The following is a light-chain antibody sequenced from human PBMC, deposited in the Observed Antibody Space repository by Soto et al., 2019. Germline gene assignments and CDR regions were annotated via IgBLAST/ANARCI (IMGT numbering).Light chain of an antibody. CDR2: SDR. CDR3: QVWDSTSAHPYV. J-gene: IGLJ1*01. Sequence: SYELTQPPSVSVAPGQTDRITCGGNNIGSKSVNWSQHKPGQAPVLVVYSDRDRASGIPARFSGSNSGNSATLTISRVEGGDEADYYCQVWDSTSAHPYVFGTGTKVTVL. CDR1: NIGSKS. V-gene: IGLV3-21*02.